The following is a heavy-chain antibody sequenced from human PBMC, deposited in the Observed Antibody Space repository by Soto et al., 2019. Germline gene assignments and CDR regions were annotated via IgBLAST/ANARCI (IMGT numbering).Heavy chain of an antibody. CDR2: IYSGGST. CDR3: ARWVYCSSTSCYRDHNWFDP. D-gene: IGHD2-2*02. Sequence: PGGSLRLSCAASWFTVRSNYMSCVRQAPGKGLEWVSVIYSGGSTYYADSVKGRFTISRHNSKNTLYLQMNSLRAEDTAVYYCARWVYCSSTSCYRDHNWFDPWGQGTLVTVSS. J-gene: IGHJ5*02. CDR1: WFTVRSNY. V-gene: IGHV3-53*04.